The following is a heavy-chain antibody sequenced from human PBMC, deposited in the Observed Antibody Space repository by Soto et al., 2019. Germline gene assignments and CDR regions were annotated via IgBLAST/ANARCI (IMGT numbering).Heavy chain of an antibody. Sequence: SETLSLTCAVYGGSFSGYYWSWIRQPPGKGLEWIGEINHSGSTNYNPSLKSRVTISVDTSKNQFSLKLSSVTAADTAVYYCARGPGYCSGGSCYSGAFDIWGQGTMVTVS. CDR2: INHSGST. CDR1: GGSFSGYY. CDR3: ARGPGYCSGGSCYSGAFDI. J-gene: IGHJ3*02. D-gene: IGHD2-15*01. V-gene: IGHV4-34*01.